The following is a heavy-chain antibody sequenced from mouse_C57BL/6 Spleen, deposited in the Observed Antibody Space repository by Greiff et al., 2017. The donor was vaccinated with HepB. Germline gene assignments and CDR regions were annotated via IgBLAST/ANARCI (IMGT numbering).Heavy chain of an antibody. CDR3: ARGDSNYRLGYFDY. V-gene: IGHV1-54*01. CDR2: INPGSGGT. Sequence: QVQLQQSGAELVRPGTSVKVSCKASGYAFTNYLIEWVKQRPGQGLEWIGVINPGSGGTNYNEKFKGKATLTADKSSSTAYMQLSSLTSEDSAVYFCARGDSNYRLGYFDYWGQGTTLTVSS. D-gene: IGHD2-5*01. CDR1: GYAFTNYL. J-gene: IGHJ2*01.